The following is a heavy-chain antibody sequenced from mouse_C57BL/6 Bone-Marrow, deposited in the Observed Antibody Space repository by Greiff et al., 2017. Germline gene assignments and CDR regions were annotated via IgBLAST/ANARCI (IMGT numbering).Heavy chain of an antibody. D-gene: IGHD1-1*01. CDR3: ARCGYYGSSYAWFAY. J-gene: IGHJ3*01. V-gene: IGHV1-75*01. CDR2: IFPGSGST. CDR1: GYTFTDYY. Sequence: QVQLQQSGPELVKPGASVKISCKASGYTFTDYYINWVKQRPGQGLEWIGWIFPGSGSTYYNEKFKGKATLTVDKSSSTAYMLLSSLTSEDSAVYFCARCGYYGSSYAWFAYWGQGNLVTVSA.